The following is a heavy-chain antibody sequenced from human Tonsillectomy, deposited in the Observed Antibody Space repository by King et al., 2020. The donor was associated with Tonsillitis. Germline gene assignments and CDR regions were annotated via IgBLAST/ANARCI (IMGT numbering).Heavy chain of an antibody. D-gene: IGHD3-22*01. CDR1: GFTFSSYW. CDR3: ARDGGGYYDRSGYYYDPNFDY. CDR2: IKQDGSEK. J-gene: IGHJ4*02. V-gene: IGHV3-7*03. Sequence: VQLVESGGGLVQPGGSLRLSCAASGFTFSSYWMSWVRQAPGKGLEWVANIKQDGSEKYCVDAVKGRFTISRNTAKNSLFLPMKSLGAEDTALYYCARDGGGYYDRSGYYYDPNFDYWGQGTLVTVSS.